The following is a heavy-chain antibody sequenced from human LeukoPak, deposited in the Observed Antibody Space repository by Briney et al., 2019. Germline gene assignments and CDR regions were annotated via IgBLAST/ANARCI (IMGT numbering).Heavy chain of an antibody. CDR2: ISGSGGST. J-gene: IGHJ4*02. D-gene: IGHD4-17*01. CDR3: TRQRSEVTTFDY. V-gene: IGHV3-23*01. CDR1: GFTFSSYA. Sequence: GGSLRLSCAASGFTFSSYAMSWVRQAPGKGLEWVSAISGSGGSTYYADSVKGRFTISRDNSKNTLYLQMNSLRAEDTAMYYCTRQRSEVTTFDYWGQGTRVTVSS.